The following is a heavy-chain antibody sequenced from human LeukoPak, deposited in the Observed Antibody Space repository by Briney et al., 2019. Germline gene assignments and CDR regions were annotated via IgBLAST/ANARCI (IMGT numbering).Heavy chain of an antibody. CDR1: GFTVSSNY. Sequence: GGSLRLSCAASGFTVSSNYMSWVRQAPGKGLEWVSVIYSGGSTYYADPVKGRFTISRDNSKNTLYLQMSSLRAEDTAVYYCANGGYSYGYSSYFDYWGQGTLVTVSS. V-gene: IGHV3-53*01. J-gene: IGHJ4*02. CDR3: ANGGYSYGYSSYFDY. D-gene: IGHD5-18*01. CDR2: IYSGGST.